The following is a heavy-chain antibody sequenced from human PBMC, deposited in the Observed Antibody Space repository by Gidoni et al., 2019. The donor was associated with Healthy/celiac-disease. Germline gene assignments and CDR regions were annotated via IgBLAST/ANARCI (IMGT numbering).Heavy chain of an antibody. J-gene: IGHJ6*02. CDR2: MRPNSGNT. D-gene: IGHD3-16*01. CDR1: GYTFTSYD. Sequence: QVQLVQSGAAVKKPGASVQVSCKASGYTFTSYDINWVRQATGQGLEWMGWMRPNSGNTGYAQKFQGRVTMTRNTSISTAYMELSSLRSEDTAVYYCARWWGEWPEYYYGMDVWGQGTTVTVSS. CDR3: ARWWGEWPEYYYGMDV. V-gene: IGHV1-8*01.